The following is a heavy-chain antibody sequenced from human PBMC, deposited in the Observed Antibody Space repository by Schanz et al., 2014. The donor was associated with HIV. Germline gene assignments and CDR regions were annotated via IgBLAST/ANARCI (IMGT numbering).Heavy chain of an antibody. Sequence: QVQLVESGGGVVQPGRSLRVSCAASGFTFNSYGMHWVRQAPGKGLEWVAVISYDGSRKHFADSVKGRFTISRDNSKNTLYLQMKSLRAEDTAVYYCAKDPGILPRTYFDSWGQGTPVTVSS. CDR3: AKDPGILPRTYFDS. D-gene: IGHD2-2*02. J-gene: IGHJ4*02. CDR2: ISYDGSRK. CDR1: GFTFNSYG. V-gene: IGHV3-30*18.